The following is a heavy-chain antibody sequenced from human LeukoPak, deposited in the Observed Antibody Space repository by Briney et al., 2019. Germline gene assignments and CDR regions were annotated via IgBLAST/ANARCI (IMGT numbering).Heavy chain of an antibody. Sequence: GGSLRLSCAASGFTFSSYGMHWVRQAPGKGLEWVAVISYDGSNKYYADSVEGRFTISRDNSKNTLYLQMNSLRAEDTAVYYCAKELWLVSDAFDIWGQGTMVTVSS. J-gene: IGHJ3*02. CDR3: AKELWLVSDAFDI. D-gene: IGHD6-19*01. CDR2: ISYDGSNK. CDR1: GFTFSSYG. V-gene: IGHV3-30*18.